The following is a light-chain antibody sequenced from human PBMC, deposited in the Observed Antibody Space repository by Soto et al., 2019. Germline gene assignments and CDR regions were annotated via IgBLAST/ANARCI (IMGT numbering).Light chain of an antibody. CDR2: AAS. J-gene: IGKJ4*01. CDR1: QSISTY. CDR3: QPGYSTPLT. V-gene: IGKV1-39*01. Sequence: IQRTQSPSSLSASVGDRVTITCRASQSISTYLHWYQQKPGKAPNLLIYAASTLQSGVPSRVSGIGSGTDFTLTISSLQPEEGATDFCQPGYSTPLTFGEGTKVDI.